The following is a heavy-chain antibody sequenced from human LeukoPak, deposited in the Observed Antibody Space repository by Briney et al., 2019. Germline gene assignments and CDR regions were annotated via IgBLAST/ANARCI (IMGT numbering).Heavy chain of an antibody. V-gene: IGHV1-18*01. D-gene: IGHD5-12*01. CDR1: GYTFTSYG. J-gene: IGHJ4*02. CDR3: ARGPAISIVATIGGFFDY. CDR2: ISAYNGNT. Sequence: ASVKVSCKASGYTFTSYGISWVRQAPGQGLEWMGWISAYNGNTNYARKLQGRVTMTTDTSTSTAYMELRSLRSDDTAVYYCARGPAISIVATIGGFFDYWGQGTLVTVSS.